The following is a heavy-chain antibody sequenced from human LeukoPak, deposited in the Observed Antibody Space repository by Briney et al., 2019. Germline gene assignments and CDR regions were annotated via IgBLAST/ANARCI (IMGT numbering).Heavy chain of an antibody. V-gene: IGHV4-59*02. Sequence: SETLSLTCTVSGDSVSNYYWSWIRQPPGKRLEWIGCIYYSESATYNPSLKSRVTISLDTSKNQFFLKLSSVTAADTAVYYCARKRSFDLWGQGTLVAVSS. CDR2: IYYSESA. D-gene: IGHD3-9*01. J-gene: IGHJ4*02. CDR3: ARKRSFDL. CDR1: GDSVSNYY.